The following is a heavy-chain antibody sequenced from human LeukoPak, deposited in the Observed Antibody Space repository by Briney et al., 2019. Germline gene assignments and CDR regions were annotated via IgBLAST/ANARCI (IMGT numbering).Heavy chain of an antibody. CDR2: ISWNSGSI. V-gene: IGHV3-9*01. CDR1: GFTFDDYA. J-gene: IGHJ6*04. CDR3: AKAPYYYGMDV. Sequence: GGSLRLSCAASGFTFDDYAMHWVRQAPGKGLEWVSGISWNSGSIGYADSVKGRFTISRDNAKNSLYLQMNSLRAEDTALYYCAKAPYYYGMDVWGKGTTVTVSS.